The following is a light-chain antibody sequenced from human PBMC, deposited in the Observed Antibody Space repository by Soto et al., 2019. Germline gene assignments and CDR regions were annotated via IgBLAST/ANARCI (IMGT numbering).Light chain of an antibody. CDR2: AAS. J-gene: IGKJ2*01. Sequence: DIQMTQSPASLSASVGDTVAITCRASQTISNYLSWFQFRPGTAPKLLVYAASSLQVGFPSRFRGGGSGTYFTLTITNLQPEDFASYYCLQSYSSPRTFGQGTNLDI. V-gene: IGKV1-39*01. CDR1: QTISNY. CDR3: LQSYSSPRT.